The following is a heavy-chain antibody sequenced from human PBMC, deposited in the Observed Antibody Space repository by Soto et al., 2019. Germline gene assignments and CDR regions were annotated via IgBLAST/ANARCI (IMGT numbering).Heavy chain of an antibody. J-gene: IGHJ4*02. Sequence: QVQLQESGPGLVKPSETLSLTCTVPGGSVNIGTYYGSWIRQPPGKGLEWIGFIHYSGSTNYNPSLKSRVTMSVDTSMNQFSLKLTSVNAADTAVYYCTRGGDAYKNGHWGQGTLVTVSS. CDR2: IHYSGST. CDR3: TRGGDAYKNGH. D-gene: IGHD2-21*01. V-gene: IGHV4-61*01. CDR1: GGSVNIGTYY.